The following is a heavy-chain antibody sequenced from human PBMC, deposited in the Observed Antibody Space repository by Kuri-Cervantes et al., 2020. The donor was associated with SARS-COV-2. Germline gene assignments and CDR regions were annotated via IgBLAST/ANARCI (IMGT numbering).Heavy chain of an antibody. CDR2: INHSGST. CDR3: ARGFSAVVVAHWYFDL. J-gene: IGHJ2*01. V-gene: IGHV4-34*01. CDR1: GGSFSGYY. Sequence: GSLRLSCAVYGGSFSGYYWSWIRQPPGKGLEWIGEINHSGSTNYNPSLKSRVTISVDTSKNQFSLKLCSVTAADTAVYYCARGFSAVVVAHWYFDLWGRGTLVTVSS. D-gene: IGHD3-22*01.